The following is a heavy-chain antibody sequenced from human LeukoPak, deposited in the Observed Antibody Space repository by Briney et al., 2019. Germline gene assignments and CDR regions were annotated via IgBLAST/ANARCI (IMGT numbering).Heavy chain of an antibody. J-gene: IGHJ6*02. D-gene: IGHD2-15*01. CDR2: ISYDGSNK. CDR3: ARDLAVVVVAAKLHYYYYGMDV. Sequence: GGSLGLSCAASGFTFSSYAMHWVRQAPGKGLEWVAVISYDGSNKYYADSVKGRFTISRDNSKNTLYLQMNSLRAEDTAVYYCARDLAVVVVAAKLHYYYYGMDVWGQGTTVTVSS. CDR1: GFTFSSYA. V-gene: IGHV3-30-3*01.